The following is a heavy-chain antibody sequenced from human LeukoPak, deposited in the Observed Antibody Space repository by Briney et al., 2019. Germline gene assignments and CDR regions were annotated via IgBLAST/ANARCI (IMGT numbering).Heavy chain of an antibody. Sequence: ASVKVSCKASGYTFTGYYMHWVRQAPGQGLEWMGWINPNSGGTNYAQKFQGRVTMTRDTSISTAYMELSRLRSDDTAVYYCARGVFWSGYYRYYYYGMDIWGQGTTVTVSS. J-gene: IGHJ6*02. V-gene: IGHV1-2*02. CDR1: GYTFTGYY. CDR2: INPNSGGT. D-gene: IGHD3-3*01. CDR3: ARGVFWSGYYRYYYYGMDI.